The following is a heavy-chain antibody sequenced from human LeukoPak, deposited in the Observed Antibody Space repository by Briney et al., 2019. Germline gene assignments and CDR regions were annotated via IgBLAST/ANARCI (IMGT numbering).Heavy chain of an antibody. CDR2: ISSSSSYI. CDR1: GFTFSTYT. J-gene: IGHJ4*02. V-gene: IGHV3-21*01. Sequence: GGSLRLSCAASGFTFSTYTMNWVRQAPGKGLEWVSSISSSSSYIYYADSMKGRFTISRDNAKNSLYLQMNSLRVEDTAVYYCARDFDDFWSGYFGYWGQGTLVTVSS. CDR3: ARDFDDFWSGYFGY. D-gene: IGHD3-3*01.